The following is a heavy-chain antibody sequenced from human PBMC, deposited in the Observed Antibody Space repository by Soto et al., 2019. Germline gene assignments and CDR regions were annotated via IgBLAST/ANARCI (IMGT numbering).Heavy chain of an antibody. J-gene: IGHJ4*02. V-gene: IGHV1-18*01. CDR1: GYTFTSYG. D-gene: IGHD3-22*01. CDR3: ARPRSGYYYDSSGYYLGY. CDR2: ISAYNGNT. Sequence: ASVKVSCKASGYTFTSYGISWVRQAPGQGLEWMGWISAYNGNTNYAQKLQGRVTMTTDTSTSTAYMELRSLRSDDTAVYYCARPRSGYYYDSSGYYLGYWGQATLVTVSS.